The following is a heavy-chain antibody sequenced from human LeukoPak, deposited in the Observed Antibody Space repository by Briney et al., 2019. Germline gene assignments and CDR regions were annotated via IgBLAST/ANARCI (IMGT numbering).Heavy chain of an antibody. CDR3: ARDLSWAEVTGTKSDWYFDL. CDR2: ISAYNGNT. CDR1: GYTFTSYG. Sequence: ASVKVSCKASGYTFTSYGISWVRQAPGQGLEWTGWISAYNGNTNYAQKLQGRVTMTTDTSTSTAYMELRGLRSDDTAVYYCARDLSWAEVTGTKSDWYFDLWGRGTLVTVSS. D-gene: IGHD1-7*01. V-gene: IGHV1-18*01. J-gene: IGHJ2*01.